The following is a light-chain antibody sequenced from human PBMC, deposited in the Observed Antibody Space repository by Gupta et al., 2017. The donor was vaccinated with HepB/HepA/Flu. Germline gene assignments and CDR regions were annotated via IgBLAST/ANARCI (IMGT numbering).Light chain of an antibody. CDR1: QSINDY. J-gene: IGKJ2*01. V-gene: IGKV3-11*01. CDR2: DAS. Sequence: EIVLTQSPATLSLSPGQRATLSCMASQSINDYLAWYQQRPGQAPRLLVYDASSRATGIPARFSGSGSGTDFTLTISGLEPEDFAVYYCQHRSNWPPYPFGQGTKLEI. CDR3: QHRSNWPPYP.